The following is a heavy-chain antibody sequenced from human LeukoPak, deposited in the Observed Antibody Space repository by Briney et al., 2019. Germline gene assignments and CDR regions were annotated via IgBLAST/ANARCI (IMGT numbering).Heavy chain of an antibody. V-gene: IGHV3-23*01. CDR3: AKDRWELLGLFDY. Sequence: PGGSLRLSCAASGFTFSSYAMSWVRQAPGKGLEWVSAISGSGGSTYYADSVKGRFTISRDNSKNTLYLQMNSLRAEGTAVYYCAKDRWELLGLFDYWGQGTLVTVSS. J-gene: IGHJ4*02. CDR2: ISGSGGST. CDR1: GFTFSSYA. D-gene: IGHD1-26*01.